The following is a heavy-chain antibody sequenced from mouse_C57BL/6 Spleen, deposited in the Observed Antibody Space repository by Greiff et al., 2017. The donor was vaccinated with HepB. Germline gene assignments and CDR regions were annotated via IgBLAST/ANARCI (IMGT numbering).Heavy chain of an antibody. CDR3: VREEYGSSYVNYFDY. V-gene: IGHV10-3*01. Sequence: EVMLVESGGGLVQPKGSLKLSCAASGFTFNTYAIHWVRQAPGKGLEWVARIRSKSSNYATYYADSVKDRFTISRDDSQSMLYLQMNNLKTEDTAMYYCVREEYGSSYVNYFDYWGQGTTLTVSS. D-gene: IGHD1-1*01. J-gene: IGHJ2*01. CDR1: GFTFNTYA. CDR2: IRSKSSNYAT.